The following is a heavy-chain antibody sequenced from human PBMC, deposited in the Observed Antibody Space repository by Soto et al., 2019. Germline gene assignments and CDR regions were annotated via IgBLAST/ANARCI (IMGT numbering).Heavy chain of an antibody. CDR3: TSLYYDFWSGYYQPRPYFDY. CDR1: GFTFSGSA. Sequence: GGSLRLSCAASGFTFSGSAMHWVRQASGKGLEWVGRIRSKANSYATAYAASVKGRFTISRDDSKKTAYLQMNSLKTEDTAVYYCTSLYYDFWSGYYQPRPYFDYWGQGTLVTVSS. J-gene: IGHJ4*02. CDR2: IRSKANSYAT. D-gene: IGHD3-3*01. V-gene: IGHV3-73*01.